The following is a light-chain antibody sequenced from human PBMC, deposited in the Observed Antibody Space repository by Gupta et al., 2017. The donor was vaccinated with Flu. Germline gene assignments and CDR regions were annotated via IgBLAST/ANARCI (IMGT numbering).Light chain of an antibody. CDR1: SSYLGGYNY. Sequence: QSALTQPPSASGSPGQSVTISCSGTSSYLGGYNYVSWYQQHPGKAPKLMIYEVTKRPSGVPDRFSGSNSGNTASLTVSGLQAEDEADYYCCSYAGSNNFVFGTGTKVTVL. CDR3: CSYAGSNNFV. CDR2: EVT. J-gene: IGLJ1*01. V-gene: IGLV2-8*01.